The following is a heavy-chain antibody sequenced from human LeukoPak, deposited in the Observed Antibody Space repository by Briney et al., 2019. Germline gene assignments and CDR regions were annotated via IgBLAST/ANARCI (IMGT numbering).Heavy chain of an antibody. J-gene: IGHJ4*02. CDR1: GFTFSSYA. CDR2: ISGSGGST. Sequence: GGSLRLSCAASGFTFSSYAMSWVRQAPGKGLEWVSAISGSGGSTYYADSVKGRFTISRDNSKNTLYLQMNSLRAEDTAVYYCAKDQSHYYDSSGYSNWGQGTLVTVSS. D-gene: IGHD3-22*01. CDR3: AKDQSHYYDSSGYSN. V-gene: IGHV3-23*01.